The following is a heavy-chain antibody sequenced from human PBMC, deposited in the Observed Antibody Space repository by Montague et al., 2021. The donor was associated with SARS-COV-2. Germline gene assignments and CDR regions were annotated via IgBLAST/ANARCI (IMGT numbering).Heavy chain of an antibody. CDR2: IRSKSNNYAT. J-gene: IGHJ4*02. D-gene: IGHD1-26*01. V-gene: IGHV3-73*01. Sequence: SLRLSCAASVFTFSDPAMPLVRQASGKGLEWVGRIRSKSNNYATPFSPSLKGRFTISRDDSKNAAYLQMNSLKPEDTAVYYCTTHSGNYLSFGFWGQGTLVAVSS. CDR1: VFTFSDPA. CDR3: TTHSGNYLSFGF.